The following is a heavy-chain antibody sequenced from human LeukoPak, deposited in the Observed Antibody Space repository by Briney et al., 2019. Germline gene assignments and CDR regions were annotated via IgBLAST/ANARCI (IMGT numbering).Heavy chain of an antibody. CDR2: ISSSSSYI. D-gene: IGHD2-15*01. Sequence: GGSLRLSCAASGFTFSSYSMNWVRQAPGKGLEWVSSISSSSSYIYYADSVKGRFTISRDNAKNSLYLQMNSLRAEDTAVYYCARDYADIVVVVAATPNFDYWGQGTLVTVSS. V-gene: IGHV3-21*01. CDR1: GFTFSSYS. J-gene: IGHJ4*02. CDR3: ARDYADIVVVVAATPNFDY.